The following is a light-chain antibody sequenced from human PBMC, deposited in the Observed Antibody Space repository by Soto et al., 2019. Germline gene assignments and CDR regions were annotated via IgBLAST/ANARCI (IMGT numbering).Light chain of an antibody. CDR3: SSHSSSSTLVV. CDR1: SSDVGGYNY. Sequence: QSVLTQPASMSGSPGQSITISCTGTSSDVGGYNYVSWYRQHPGKAPKLMIYDVNNRPSGVSNRFSGSKSGTTASLTISGLQAEDEADYYCSSHSSSSTLVVFGVGTKLTVL. V-gene: IGLV2-14*03. CDR2: DVN. J-gene: IGLJ2*01.